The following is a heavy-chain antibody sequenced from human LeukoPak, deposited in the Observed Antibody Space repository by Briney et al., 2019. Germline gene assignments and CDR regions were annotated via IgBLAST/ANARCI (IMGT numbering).Heavy chain of an antibody. Sequence: ASETLSLTCAVYGGSFSGYYWSWIRQPPGKGLEWIGEINHSGSTNYNPSLKSRVTISVDTSKNQFSPKLSSVTAADTAVYYCARGMNWNYGVRAEYFQHWGQGTLVTVSS. CDR3: ARGMNWNYGVRAEYFQH. D-gene: IGHD1-7*01. CDR2: INHSGST. V-gene: IGHV4-34*01. J-gene: IGHJ1*01. CDR1: GGSFSGYY.